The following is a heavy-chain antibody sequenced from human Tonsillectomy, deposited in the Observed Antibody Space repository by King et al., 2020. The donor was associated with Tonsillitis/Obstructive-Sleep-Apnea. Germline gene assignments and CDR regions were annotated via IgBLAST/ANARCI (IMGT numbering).Heavy chain of an antibody. CDR1: GFTFSTYT. V-gene: IGHV3-30*04. Sequence: VQLVESGGGVVQPGRSLRLSCAASGFTFSTYTMHWVRQAPGKGLEWVAVILYDGSNKYYADSVKGRFTISRDNSKNTLYLQMNSLRAEDTAVYYCAREGETNYNYYYMDVWGKGTTVTVSS. J-gene: IGHJ6*03. D-gene: IGHD2-21*01. CDR2: ILYDGSNK. CDR3: AREGETNYNYYYMDV.